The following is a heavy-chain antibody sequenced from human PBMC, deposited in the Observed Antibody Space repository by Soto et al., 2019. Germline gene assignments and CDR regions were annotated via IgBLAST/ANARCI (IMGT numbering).Heavy chain of an antibody. CDR2: ISGSGGST. V-gene: IGHV3-23*01. Sequence: GGSLRLSCAASGFSLSSYAMSWVRQAPGKGLEWVSAISGSGGSTYYADSVKGRFTISRDNSKNTLYLQMNSLRAEDTAVYYCAKDPEHYDSSVPYYFDYWGQGTLVTVSS. CDR3: AKDPEHYDSSVPYYFDY. CDR1: GFSLSSYA. D-gene: IGHD3-22*01. J-gene: IGHJ4*02.